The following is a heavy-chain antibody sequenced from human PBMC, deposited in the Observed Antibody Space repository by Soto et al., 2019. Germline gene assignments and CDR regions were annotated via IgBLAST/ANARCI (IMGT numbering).Heavy chain of an antibody. Sequence: LRLSCAAARFTFSDYGMHWVRQAPGKGLQWLATISHHGIRTHYADSVMGRFTISRDNSKNTLYLQMNSLRAEDTAVYYCAKDVVVGATTGLGDYYYYYGMDVWGQGTTVTVSS. CDR1: RFTFSDYG. J-gene: IGHJ6*02. V-gene: IGHV3-30*18. D-gene: IGHD1-26*01. CDR3: AKDVVVGATTGLGDYYYYYGMDV. CDR2: ISHHGIRT.